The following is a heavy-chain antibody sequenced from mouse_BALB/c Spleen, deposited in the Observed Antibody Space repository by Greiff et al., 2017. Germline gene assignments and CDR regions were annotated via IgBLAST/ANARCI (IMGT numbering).Heavy chain of an antibody. D-gene: IGHD1-1*01. V-gene: IGHV5-12-1*01. CDR1: GFAFSSYD. Sequence: EVMLVESGGGLVKPGGSLKLSCAASGFAFSSYDMSWVRQTPEKRLEWVAYISSGGGSTYYPDTVKGRFTISRDNAKNTLYLQMSSLKSEDTAMYYCARYYYGSSYFDYWGQGTTLTVSS. J-gene: IGHJ2*01. CDR2: ISSGGGST. CDR3: ARYYYGSSYFDY.